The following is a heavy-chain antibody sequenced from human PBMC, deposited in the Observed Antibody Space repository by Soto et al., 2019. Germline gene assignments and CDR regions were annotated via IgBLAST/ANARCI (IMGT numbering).Heavy chain of an antibody. J-gene: IGHJ6*02. CDR2: IYPADSDT. CDR1: GYSFASQW. D-gene: IGHD1-26*01. CDR3: ARTPHTTTSYFDYFYGMDV. Sequence: GESLKISCKGSGYSFASQWIGWVRQMPGKGLEWMENIYPADSDTRYSPSFEGQVTISVDKSISTVYLQWTSLKASDTAMYYCARTPHTTTSYFDYFYGMDVWGQGTTVTVS. V-gene: IGHV5-51*01.